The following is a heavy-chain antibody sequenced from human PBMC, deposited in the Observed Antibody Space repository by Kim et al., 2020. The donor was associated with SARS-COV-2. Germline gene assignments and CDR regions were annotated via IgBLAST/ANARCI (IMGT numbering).Heavy chain of an antibody. Sequence: PEYAAPVKGRFTISRGDSKILAYLQMNSLKTEDTAVYYCTRVGYYYGMDVWGQGTTVTVSS. V-gene: IGHV3-49*02. J-gene: IGHJ6*02. CDR3: TRVGYYYGMDV. CDR2: P.